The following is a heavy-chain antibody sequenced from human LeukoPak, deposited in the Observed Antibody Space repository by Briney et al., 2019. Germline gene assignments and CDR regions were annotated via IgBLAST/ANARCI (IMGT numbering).Heavy chain of an antibody. Sequence: PGGSLRLSCAGSGFTFSCYDMSWVRQAPGKWLEWVSAINAGGGRTFYADSVKGRFTISRDNAKSSLYLQMNSLRAEDTAVYYCASGYCSAGSCDNFDYWGQGTLVTVSS. V-gene: IGHV3-23*01. D-gene: IGHD2-15*01. CDR3: ASGYCSAGSCDNFDY. CDR2: INAGGGRT. J-gene: IGHJ4*02. CDR1: GFTFSCYD.